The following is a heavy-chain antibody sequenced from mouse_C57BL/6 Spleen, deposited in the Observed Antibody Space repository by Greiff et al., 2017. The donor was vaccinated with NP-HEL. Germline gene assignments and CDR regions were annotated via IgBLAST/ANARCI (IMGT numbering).Heavy chain of an antibody. V-gene: IGHV10-3*01. CDR3: VRGDYGSSSYFDY. CDR2: IRSKSSTYAT. CDR1: GFTFNTYA. Sequence: GGGLVQPKGSLKLSCAASGFTFNTYAMHWVRQAPGKGLDWVARIRSKSSTYATYYADSVKARFPISRDDSQSMLYLQMNNLKTEDTAMYYCVRGDYGSSSYFDYWGQGTTLTVSS. D-gene: IGHD1-1*01. J-gene: IGHJ2*01.